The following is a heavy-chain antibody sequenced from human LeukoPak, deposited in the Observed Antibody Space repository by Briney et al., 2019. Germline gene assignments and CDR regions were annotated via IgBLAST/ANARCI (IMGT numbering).Heavy chain of an antibody. CDR1: EFTFSTYA. CDR3: AKVKGFMVRVPFDY. J-gene: IGHJ4*02. V-gene: IGHV3-30*04. D-gene: IGHD3-10*01. CDR2: ISYDGTNK. Sequence: PGGSLRLSCAASEFTFSTYAMHWVRQAPGKGLEWAALISYDGTNKQYADSVKGRFTISRDNSKNTLYLQMNSLRAEDTAVYYCAKVKGFMVRVPFDYWGQGTLVTVSS.